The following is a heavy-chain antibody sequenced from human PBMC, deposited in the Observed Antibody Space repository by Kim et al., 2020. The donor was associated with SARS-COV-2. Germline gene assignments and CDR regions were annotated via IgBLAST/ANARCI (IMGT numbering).Heavy chain of an antibody. D-gene: IGHD3-10*01. V-gene: IGHV3-48*03. CDR1: GFTFSSYE. Sequence: GGSLRVSCAASGFTFSSYEMNWVRQAPGKGLEWVSYISSRGMTIYYADSVRGRFTISRDNAKNSLYLQMNSLRAEDTAVYYCARGRPYYYGSGRFYWGQGTLVTVSS. CDR3: ARGRPYYYGSGRFY. J-gene: IGHJ4*02. CDR2: ISSRGMTI.